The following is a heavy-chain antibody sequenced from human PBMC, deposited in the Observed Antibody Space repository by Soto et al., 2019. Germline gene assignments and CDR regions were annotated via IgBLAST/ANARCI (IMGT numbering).Heavy chain of an antibody. CDR1: GFTFSTYA. CDR2: LYGNGGGI. V-gene: IGHV3-23*01. Sequence: TGGSLRLSCAASGFTFSTYAMSWVRQAPGKGLEWVSGLYGNGGGITYADSVKGRFTISRDNSNNMLYLQMHSLRAEDTAVYYCAKDRQPDGLWPFDHWGQGTLVTVSS. D-gene: IGHD2-8*01. J-gene: IGHJ4*02. CDR3: AKDRQPDGLWPFDH.